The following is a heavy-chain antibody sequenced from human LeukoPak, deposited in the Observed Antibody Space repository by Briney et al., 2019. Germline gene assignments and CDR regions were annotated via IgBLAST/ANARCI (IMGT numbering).Heavy chain of an antibody. V-gene: IGHV4-30-2*01. CDR1: GGSISSGGYY. Sequence: SETLSLTCTVSGGSISSGGYYWSWIRQPPGKGLEWIGYIYHSGSTYYNPSLKSRVTISVDRSKNQFSLKLNSVTAADTAVYYCARTPATTASYMDVWGKGTTVTVSS. CDR2: IYHSGST. CDR3: ARTPATTASYMDV. J-gene: IGHJ6*03. D-gene: IGHD4-11*01.